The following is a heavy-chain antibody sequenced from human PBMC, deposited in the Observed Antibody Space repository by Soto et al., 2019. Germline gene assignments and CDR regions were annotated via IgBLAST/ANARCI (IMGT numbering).Heavy chain of an antibody. D-gene: IGHD6-6*01. CDR2: IYPGDSDT. J-gene: IGHJ6*02. CDR3: ARLFSSSSSVYYYYGMDV. Sequence: GESLKISCKASGYRFTSYFIGWVRQKPGKGLEWMGIIYPGDSDTRYSPSFQGQVTISADKSVSTAYLQWNSLKASDTAMYYCARLFSSSSSVYYYYGMDVWGQGTTVTVSS. V-gene: IGHV5-51*01. CDR1: GYRFTSYF.